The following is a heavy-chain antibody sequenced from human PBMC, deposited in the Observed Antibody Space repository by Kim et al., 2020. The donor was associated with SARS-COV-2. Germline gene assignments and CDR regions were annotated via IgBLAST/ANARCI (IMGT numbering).Heavy chain of an antibody. CDR1: GFTFDDYA. V-gene: IGHV3-9*01. J-gene: IGHJ6*02. CDR3: AKERQVAPSLDYGMDV. CDR2: ISWNSGSI. D-gene: IGHD5-12*01. Sequence: GGSLRLSCAASGFTFDDYAMHWVRQAPGKGLEWVSGISWNSGSIGYADSVKGRFTISRDNAKNSLYLQMNSLRAEDTALYYCAKERQVAPSLDYGMDVWGQGTTVTVSS.